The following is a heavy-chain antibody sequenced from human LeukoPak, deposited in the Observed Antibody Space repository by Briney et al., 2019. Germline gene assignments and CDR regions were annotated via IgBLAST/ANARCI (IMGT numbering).Heavy chain of an antibody. CDR3: AREEYSSGFDY. CDR1: GFTVSSNY. Sequence: GGSLRLSCAASGFTVSSNYMSWVRQAPGKGLEWVSVIYSGGSTYYADSVKGRFTISRDNSKNTLYLQMNSLRAEDTAVYYCAREEYSSGFDYWRQGTLVTVSS. J-gene: IGHJ4*02. D-gene: IGHD6-25*01. CDR2: IYSGGST. V-gene: IGHV3-53*01.